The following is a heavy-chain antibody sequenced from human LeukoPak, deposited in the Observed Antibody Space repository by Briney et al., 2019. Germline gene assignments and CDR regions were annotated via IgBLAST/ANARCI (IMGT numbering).Heavy chain of an antibody. D-gene: IGHD7-27*01. CDR1: GGTFSSYV. CDR2: IIPIFGTA. V-gene: IGHV1-69*06. CDR3: ARILGPDWFDP. Sequence: SVKVSCKASGGTFSSYVISWGRQAPGQGLEWRGGIIPIFGTANYAQKFQGRVTITADKSTSTAYMELSSLRSEDTAVYYCARILGPDWFDPWGQGTLVTVSS. J-gene: IGHJ5*02.